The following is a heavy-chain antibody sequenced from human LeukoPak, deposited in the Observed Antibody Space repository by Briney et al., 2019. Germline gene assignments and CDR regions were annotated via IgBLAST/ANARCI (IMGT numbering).Heavy chain of an antibody. CDR1: GYTLTELS. Sequence: GASVKVSCKVSGYTLTELSMHWVRQAPGKGLEWMGGFDAEDGETLYAQKFQGRVTMTEDTSTDTAYMELSSLKPEDTAVYYCATVGAAAGTGYFDYWGQGTLVIVSS. D-gene: IGHD6-13*01. CDR2: FDAEDGET. V-gene: IGHV1-24*01. CDR3: ATVGAAAGTGYFDY. J-gene: IGHJ4*02.